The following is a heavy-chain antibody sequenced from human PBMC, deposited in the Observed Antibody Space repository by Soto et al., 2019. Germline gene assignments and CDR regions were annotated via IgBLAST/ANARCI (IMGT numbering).Heavy chain of an antibody. CDR1: GFTFDDYA. D-gene: IGHD3-22*01. Sequence: GGSLRLSCAASGFTFDDYAMHWVRQAPGKGLEWASGISWNSGSTSYADSVKGRFTISRDNAKNTLYLQMNSLRAEDTAVFYCAREGDDTSGYYQDYWGHGTLVTVSS. CDR3: AREGDDTSGYYQDY. CDR2: ISWNSGST. J-gene: IGHJ4*01. V-gene: IGHV3-9*01.